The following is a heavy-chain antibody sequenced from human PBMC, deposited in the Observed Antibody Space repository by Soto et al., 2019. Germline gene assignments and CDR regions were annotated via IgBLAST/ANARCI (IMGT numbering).Heavy chain of an antibody. V-gene: IGHV3-23*01. J-gene: IGHJ4*02. CDR2: FTGSGGRT. CDR3: AKDRYGDYGGIDY. D-gene: IGHD4-17*01. CDR1: GFTFSTYA. Sequence: EVQLLESGGGLVQPGGSLRLSCAASGFTFSTYAMIWVRQAPGKGLEWVSVFTGSGGRTYYADSVKGRFTISRDTSKKTLFLQMNSLRAEDTAVYYCAKDRYGDYGGIDYWGQGTMVTVSS.